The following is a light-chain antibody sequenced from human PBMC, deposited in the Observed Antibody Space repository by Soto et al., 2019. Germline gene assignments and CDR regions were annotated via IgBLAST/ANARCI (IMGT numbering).Light chain of an antibody. CDR3: QQFSSYPLT. CDR2: GAS. Sequence: EGVLTQSPGTLSLSPGERATLSCRASQSVSSSYLAWYQQKPGQAPRLLIYGASSRATGIPDRFSGSGSGTDFTLTISRLEPEDFAVYYCQQFSSYPLTFGGGTKVDI. J-gene: IGKJ4*01. CDR1: QSVSSSY. V-gene: IGKV3-20*01.